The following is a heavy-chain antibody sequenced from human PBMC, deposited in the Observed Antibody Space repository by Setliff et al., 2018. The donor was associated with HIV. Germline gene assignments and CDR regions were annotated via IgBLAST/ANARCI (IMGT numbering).Heavy chain of an antibody. CDR2: MYYRGTT. D-gene: IGHD3-10*01. CDR3: VRQGLTMNRGVPAPILYYFDY. CDR1: GGSIISSSYY. Sequence: PSETLSLTCTVSGGSIISSSYYWGWIRQPPGKGLEWIGTMYYRGTTYNNPSLKSRVTFSADTSKNQFSLNLNSATATDTAVYYCVRQGLTMNRGVPAPILYYFDYWGQGILVTVSS. V-gene: IGHV4-39*01. J-gene: IGHJ4*02.